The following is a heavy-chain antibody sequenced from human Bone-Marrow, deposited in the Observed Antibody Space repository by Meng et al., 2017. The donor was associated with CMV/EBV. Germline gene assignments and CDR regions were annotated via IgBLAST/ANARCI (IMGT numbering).Heavy chain of an antibody. Sequence: GESLKISCAASGFTFSSYAMHWVRQAPGKGLEWVAVISYDGSNKYYADSVKGRFTISRDNSKNTLYLQMNSLRAEDTAVYYCAKVREYCSSTSCYGWSVNYFDYWGQGTLVTVSS. CDR1: GFTFSSYA. V-gene: IGHV3-30*04. D-gene: IGHD2-2*01. J-gene: IGHJ4*02. CDR3: AKVREYCSSTSCYGWSVNYFDY. CDR2: ISYDGSNK.